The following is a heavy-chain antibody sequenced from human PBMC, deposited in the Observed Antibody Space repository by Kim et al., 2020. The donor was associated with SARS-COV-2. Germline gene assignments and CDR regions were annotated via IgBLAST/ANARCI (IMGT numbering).Heavy chain of an antibody. V-gene: IGHV4-34*01. CDR3: ARKPPTVRVRGVNPGAFDI. D-gene: IGHD3-10*01. J-gene: IGHJ3*02. CDR2: INHSGST. CDR1: GGSFSGYY. Sequence: SETLSLTCAVYGGSFSGYYWSWIRQPPGKGLEWIGEINHSGSTNYNPSLKSRVTISVDTSKNQFSLKLSSVTAADTAVYYCARKPPTVRVRGVNPGAFDIWGQGTMVTVSS.